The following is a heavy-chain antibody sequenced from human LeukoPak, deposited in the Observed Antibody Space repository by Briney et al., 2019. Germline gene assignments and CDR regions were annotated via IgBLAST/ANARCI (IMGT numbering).Heavy chain of an antibody. J-gene: IGHJ4*02. Sequence: GGSLRLSCAASGFTFNSYTMNWVRQAPGKGLEWVSSISSSSTYIYYADSVKGRFTISRDNAKNTLYLQMNSLSADDTAVYYCVREPYCSGGSCYTSGFDCWGQGTLVTVSS. D-gene: IGHD2-15*01. CDR2: ISSSSTYI. V-gene: IGHV3-21*01. CDR1: GFTFNSYT. CDR3: VREPYCSGGSCYTSGFDC.